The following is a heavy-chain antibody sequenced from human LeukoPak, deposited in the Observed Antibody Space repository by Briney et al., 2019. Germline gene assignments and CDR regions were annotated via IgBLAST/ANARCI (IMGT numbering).Heavy chain of an antibody. V-gene: IGHV1-46*01. Sequence: GASVKVSCKASGGTFSSYAISWVRQAPGQGLEWMGIINPSGGSTSYAQKFQGRVTMTRDTSTSTVYMELSSLRSEDTAVYYCAVLDASDIWGQGTMVTVSS. J-gene: IGHJ3*02. CDR1: GGTFSSYA. CDR2: INPSGGST. CDR3: AVLDASDI.